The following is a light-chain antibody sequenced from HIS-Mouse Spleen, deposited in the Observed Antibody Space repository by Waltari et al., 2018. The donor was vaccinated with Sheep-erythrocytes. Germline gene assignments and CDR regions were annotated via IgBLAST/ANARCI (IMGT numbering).Light chain of an antibody. CDR3: CSYAGSSTPWV. CDR2: EGS. J-gene: IGLJ3*02. V-gene: IGLV2-23*01. Sequence: QSALTQPRSVSGSPGQSVTIPCTGTSSDVGGYNYFPWYQQHPGKAPKLMIYEGSKRPSGVSNRFSGSKSGNTASLTISGLQAEDEADYYCCSYAGSSTPWVFGGGTKLTVL. CDR1: SSDVGGYNY.